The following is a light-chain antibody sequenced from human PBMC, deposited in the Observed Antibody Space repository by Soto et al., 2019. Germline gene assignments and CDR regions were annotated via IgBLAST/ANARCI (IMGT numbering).Light chain of an antibody. CDR3: CSYAGSSTLEV. CDR2: EGS. J-gene: IGLJ2*01. V-gene: IGLV2-23*01. Sequence: QSVLTQPASVSGSPGQSITISCTGTSSDVGSYNLVSWYQQHPGKDPKLMIYEGSKRPSGVSNRFSGSKSGNTASLTISGLQAEDEADYYCCSYAGSSTLEVFGGGTKLTVL. CDR1: SSDVGSYNL.